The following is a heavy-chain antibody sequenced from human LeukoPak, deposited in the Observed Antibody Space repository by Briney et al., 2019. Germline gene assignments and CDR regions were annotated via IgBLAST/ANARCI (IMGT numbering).Heavy chain of an antibody. D-gene: IGHD1-26*01. CDR2: ISGSGSST. V-gene: IGHV3-23*01. CDR3: SKEMTSGAYYYGMDV. Sequence: PGGSLRLSCAASAFTFSSYAMSWVRQAPGKGLEWVSSISGSGSSTYYADSVKGRFTISRDNSKNSVYLQMNSLRAEDMAVYYCSKEMTSGAYYYGMDVWGKGTTVTVSS. J-gene: IGHJ6*04. CDR1: AFTFSSYA.